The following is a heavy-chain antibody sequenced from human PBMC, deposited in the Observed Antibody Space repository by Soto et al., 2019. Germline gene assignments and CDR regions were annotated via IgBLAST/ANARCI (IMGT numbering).Heavy chain of an antibody. CDR3: AKVLRAAFDI. CDR2: ISYDGSNK. Sequence: QVQLVESGGGVVQPGRSLRLSCAASGFTFSSYGMHWVRQAPGKGLEWVAVISYDGSNKYYADSVKGRFTISRDNSKNTLYLQMNSLRPEDTGVYYCAKVLRAAFDIWGQGTMVTVSS. D-gene: IGHD2-15*01. J-gene: IGHJ3*02. V-gene: IGHV3-30*18. CDR1: GFTFSSYG.